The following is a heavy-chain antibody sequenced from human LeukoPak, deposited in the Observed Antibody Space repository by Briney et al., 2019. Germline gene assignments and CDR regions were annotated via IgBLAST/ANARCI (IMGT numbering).Heavy chain of an antibody. J-gene: IGHJ4*02. CDR2: ISSNSYEI. D-gene: IGHD3-3*01. CDR3: ARDGHYDLWSGSFEGIDY. V-gene: IGHV3-21*01. CDR1: KFTFSSYV. Sequence: GGSLRLSCGASKFTFSSYVMNWVRQAPGKGLEWVSSISSNSYEIYYADSVRGRFTISRDNANNSLYLQMNSLRAEDTAVYYCARDGHYDLWSGSFEGIDYWGQGTLVTVSS.